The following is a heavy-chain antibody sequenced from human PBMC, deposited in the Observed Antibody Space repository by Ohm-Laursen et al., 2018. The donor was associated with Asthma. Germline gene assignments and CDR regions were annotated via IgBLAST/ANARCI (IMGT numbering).Heavy chain of an antibody. CDR3: ASLITIGDAFHV. CDR1: GGSISTYY. Sequence: SQTLSLTCTVSGGSISTYYWTWIRQPPGKGREWIGYIYYTGSAKYNPSLKSRVTMSVDSSKKQFSLKLSSVTAAATAVYYCASLITIGDAFHVWGQGTMVTVSS. J-gene: IGHJ3*01. V-gene: IGHV4-59*13. D-gene: IGHD3-10*01. CDR2: IYYTGSA.